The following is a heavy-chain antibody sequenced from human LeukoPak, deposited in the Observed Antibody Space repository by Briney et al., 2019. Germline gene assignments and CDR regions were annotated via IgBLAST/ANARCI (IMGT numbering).Heavy chain of an antibody. CDR2: IYYSGST. CDR1: GGSISSGSYY. D-gene: IGHD2-2*02. J-gene: IGHJ6*02. V-gene: IGHV4-61*01. CDR3: ARDRVVVVPAAIRDYYYYGMDV. Sequence: SETLSLTCTVSGGSISSGSYYWSWIRQPPGKGLEWIGYIYYSGSTNYNPSLKSRVTISVDTSKNQFSLKLSSVTAADTAVYYCARDRVVVVPAAIRDYYYYGMDVWGQGTTVTVSS.